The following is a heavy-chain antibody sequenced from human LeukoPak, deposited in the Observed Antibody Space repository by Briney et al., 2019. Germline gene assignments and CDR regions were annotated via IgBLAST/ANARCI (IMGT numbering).Heavy chain of an antibody. CDR3: VKDDGWVQYAN. D-gene: IGHD5-24*01. J-gene: IGHJ4*02. V-gene: IGHV3-53*01. CDR2: IYSRGDT. CDR1: EFIVSINY. Sequence: AGGSLRLSCAASEFIVSINYMTWVRQAPGKGLEWVSLIYSRGDTKYADSVKGRFIISRDNSKNTVYLQMNSLSAEDAAVYYCVKDDGWVQYANWGQGTLVTVSS.